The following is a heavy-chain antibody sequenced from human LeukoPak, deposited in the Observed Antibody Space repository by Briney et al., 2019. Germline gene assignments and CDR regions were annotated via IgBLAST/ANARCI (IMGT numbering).Heavy chain of an antibody. V-gene: IGHV3-7*01. CDR1: GFTFSSCW. J-gene: IGHJ4*02. CDR3: ARDLLDY. Sequence: PGGSLRLSCAASGFTFSSCWMSWVRQAPGKGLEWVANIKQDGSEKYYVDSVKGRFTISRDNAKNSLYLQMSSLRAEDTAVYYCARDLLDYWGQGTLVTVSS. D-gene: IGHD5/OR15-5a*01. CDR2: IKQDGSEK.